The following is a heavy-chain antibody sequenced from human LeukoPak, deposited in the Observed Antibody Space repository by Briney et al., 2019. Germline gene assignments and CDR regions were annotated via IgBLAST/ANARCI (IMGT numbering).Heavy chain of an antibody. CDR2: IYYSGST. V-gene: IGHV4-31*03. CDR3: ARGPYYDFWSGYFGPPPPFYYYYGMDA. Sequence: SETLSLTCTVSGGSISSGGYYWSWIRQHPGKGLEWIGYIYYSGSTYYNPSLKSRVTISVDTSKNQFSLKLSSVTAADTAVYYCARGPYYDFWSGYFGPPPPFYYYYGMDAWGQGTTVTVSS. D-gene: IGHD3-3*01. J-gene: IGHJ6*02. CDR1: GGSISSGGYY.